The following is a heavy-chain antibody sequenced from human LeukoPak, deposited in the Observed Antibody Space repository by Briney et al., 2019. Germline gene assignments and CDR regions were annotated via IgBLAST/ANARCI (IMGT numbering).Heavy chain of an antibody. V-gene: IGHV2-5*02. J-gene: IGHJ4*02. Sequence: ESGPTLVKPTQTLTLTCTFSGFSLSTSGVGVGWTRQPPGKALEWLALIYWDDDKRYSPSLKSRLTIAKDTSKNQVVLRMSNMGPVDTATYYCAHSRRYSSNWYPYYFDYWGQGALVTVSS. D-gene: IGHD6-13*01. CDR1: GFSLSTSGVG. CDR2: IYWDDDK. CDR3: AHSRRYSSNWYPYYFDY.